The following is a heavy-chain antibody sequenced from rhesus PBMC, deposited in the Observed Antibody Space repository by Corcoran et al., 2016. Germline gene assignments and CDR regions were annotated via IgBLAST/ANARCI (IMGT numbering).Heavy chain of an antibody. Sequence: QAQLQESGPGLVKPSETLSLTCAVSGGSLSRSNWWSWIRRLPRQGLEWSGGVYSNSESTNSNPSLKSRVTISKDTSKNQFSLKLSSVTAADTAVYYCARLEKQRLVDAFDFWGQGLRVTVSS. CDR3: ARLEKQRLVDAFDF. V-gene: IGHV4S12*01. D-gene: IGHD6-31*01. CDR1: GGSLSRSNW. CDR2: VYSNSEST. J-gene: IGHJ3*01.